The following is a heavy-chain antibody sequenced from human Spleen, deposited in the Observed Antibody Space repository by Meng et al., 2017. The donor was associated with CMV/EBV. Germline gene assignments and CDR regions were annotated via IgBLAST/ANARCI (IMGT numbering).Heavy chain of an antibody. Sequence: GGSLRLSCAASGFTFSSYGMHWVRQAPGKGLEWVAFIRYDGSNKYYADSVKGRFTISRDNSKNTLYLQMNSLRAEDTAVYYCVRDDDCSSTSCLTYYYYGMDVWGQGTTVTVSS. D-gene: IGHD2-2*01. V-gene: IGHV3-30*02. CDR1: GFTFSSYG. J-gene: IGHJ6*02. CDR3: VRDDDCSSTSCLTYYYYGMDV. CDR2: IRYDGSNK.